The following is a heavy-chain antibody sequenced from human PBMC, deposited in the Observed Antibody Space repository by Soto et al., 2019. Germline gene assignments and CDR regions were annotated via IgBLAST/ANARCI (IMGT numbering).Heavy chain of an antibody. Sequence: EVQLAESGGGLVQPGGSLRLSCAASGFTFSPYWMHWVRQAQGRGLVWGSGINPDGGSTNYADSVKGRFTISRDNAKNPLYLQMNSLRAEDTAVYYCGRGGSNSPNGMDVWGQGTTVTVSS. D-gene: IGHD4-4*01. V-gene: IGHV3-74*01. CDR1: GFTFSPYW. CDR2: INPDGGST. J-gene: IGHJ6*02. CDR3: GRGGSNSPNGMDV.